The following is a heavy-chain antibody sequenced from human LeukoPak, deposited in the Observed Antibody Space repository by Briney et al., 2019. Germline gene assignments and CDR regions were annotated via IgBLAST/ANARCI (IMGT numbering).Heavy chain of an antibody. V-gene: IGHV3-30*18. Sequence: GGSLRLSCAASGFTFSRYGMHWVRQAPGKGLEWVAVISYDGNNKYYADSVKGRFTISRDNSKNTLYLQMNSLRAEDTAVYYCAKDRGWGTMVRGPFDYWGQGTLVTVSS. CDR2: ISYDGNNK. D-gene: IGHD3-10*01. CDR3: AKDRGWGTMVRGPFDY. CDR1: GFTFSRYG. J-gene: IGHJ4*02.